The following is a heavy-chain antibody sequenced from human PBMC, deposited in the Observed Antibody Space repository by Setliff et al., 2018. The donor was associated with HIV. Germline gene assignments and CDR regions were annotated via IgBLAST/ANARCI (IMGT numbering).Heavy chain of an antibody. CDR3: ARDHPGIAY. CDR1: GYTFTSYA. Sequence: GASVKVSCKASGYTFTSYALHWVRQAPGQRLEWMGWVNADNGDTQYSQKFQGRVTITRDTSASTVYMELSSLRSEDTAMYYCARDHPGIAYWGQGTMVTVS. CDR2: VNADNGDT. J-gene: IGHJ4*02. V-gene: IGHV1-3*01.